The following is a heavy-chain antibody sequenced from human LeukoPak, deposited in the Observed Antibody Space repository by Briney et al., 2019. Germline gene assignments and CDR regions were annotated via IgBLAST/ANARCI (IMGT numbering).Heavy chain of an antibody. CDR1: GYTFTSYG. V-gene: IGHV1-18*01. CDR3: ARVLCRGSCYVTTNQFDY. CDR2: ISAYNGNT. Sequence: VASVKVSCKASGYTFTSYGISWVRQAPGQGLEWMGWISAYNGNTNYAQKLQGRVTMTTDTSTSTAYMELRSLRSDDTAVYYCARVLCRGSCYVTTNQFDYWGQGTLVTVSS. D-gene: IGHD2-15*01. J-gene: IGHJ4*02.